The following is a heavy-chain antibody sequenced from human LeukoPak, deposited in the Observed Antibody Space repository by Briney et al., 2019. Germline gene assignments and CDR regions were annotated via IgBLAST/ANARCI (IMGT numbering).Heavy chain of an antibody. CDR3: AKDLTYNWNYFDY. J-gene: IGHJ4*02. D-gene: IGHD1-20*01. V-gene: IGHV3-30*02. Sequence: GGSLRLSCAASGFTFSSYGMHWVRQAPGKGLEWVAFIRYDGSNKYYADSVKGQFTISRDNSKNTLYLQMNSLRAEDTAVYYCAKDLTYNWNYFDYWGQGTLVTVSS. CDR1: GFTFSSYG. CDR2: IRYDGSNK.